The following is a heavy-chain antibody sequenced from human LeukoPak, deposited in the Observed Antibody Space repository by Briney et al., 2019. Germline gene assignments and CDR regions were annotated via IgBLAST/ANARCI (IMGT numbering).Heavy chain of an antibody. Sequence: SETLSLTCTVSGGSISSYYWSWIRQPPGKGLEWIGYIYYSGSTNYNPSLKSRVTISVDTSKNQFSPKLSSVTAADTAVYYCARGLGDFWGGYFVDYWGQGTLVTVSS. D-gene: IGHD3-3*01. V-gene: IGHV4-59*01. CDR2: IYYSGST. J-gene: IGHJ4*02. CDR3: ARGLGDFWGGYFVDY. CDR1: GGSISSYY.